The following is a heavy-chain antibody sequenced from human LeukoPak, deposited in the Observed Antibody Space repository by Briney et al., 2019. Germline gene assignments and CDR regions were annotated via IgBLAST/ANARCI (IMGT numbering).Heavy chain of an antibody. CDR3: ARATSLSGSSSPIFDY. CDR2: ISYDGSNK. CDR1: GFTFSSYA. V-gene: IGHV3-30*01. Sequence: PGGSLRLSCAASGFTFSSYAMHWVRQAPGKGLEWVAVISYDGSNKYYADSVKGRFTISRDNSKNTLYLQMNSLRAEDTAVYYCARATSLSGSSSPIFDYWGQGTLVTVSS. J-gene: IGHJ4*02. D-gene: IGHD1-26*01.